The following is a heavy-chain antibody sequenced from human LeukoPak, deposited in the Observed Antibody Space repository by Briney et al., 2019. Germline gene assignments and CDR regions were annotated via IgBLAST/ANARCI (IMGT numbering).Heavy chain of an antibody. CDR2: IYPGDSDT. CDR1: GYNFTTSW. Sequence: GESLKISCKGSGYNFTTSWIGWVRQMPGKGLEWMGIIYPGDSDTRYSPSFQGQVTISADKSISTAYLQWSSLKASDTAMYYCARHRDVAFDYWGQGTLVTVSS. J-gene: IGHJ4*02. D-gene: IGHD5-24*01. CDR3: ARHRDVAFDY. V-gene: IGHV5-51*01.